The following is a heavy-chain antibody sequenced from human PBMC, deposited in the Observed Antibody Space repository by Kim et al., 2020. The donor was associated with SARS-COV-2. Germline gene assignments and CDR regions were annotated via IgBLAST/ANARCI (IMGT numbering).Heavy chain of an antibody. J-gene: IGHJ5*02. V-gene: IGHV3-33*05. CDR1: GFTFSSYG. D-gene: IGHD1-26*01. Sequence: GGSLRLSCAASGFTFSSYGMHWVRQAPGKGLEWVAVISYDGSNKYYADSVKGRFTISRDNSKNTLYLQMNSLRAEDTAVYYCAREWGRWELPWFDPWGQG. CDR3: AREWGRWELPWFDP. CDR2: ISYDGSNK.